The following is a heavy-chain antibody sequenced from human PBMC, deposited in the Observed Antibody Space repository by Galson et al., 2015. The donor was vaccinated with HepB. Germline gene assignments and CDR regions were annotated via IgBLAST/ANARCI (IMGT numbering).Heavy chain of an antibody. J-gene: IGHJ5*02. CDR3: AREPYGSGSADHWFHP. D-gene: IGHD3-10*01. Sequence: CAISGDSVSSNTAAWSWVRQSPSRGLEWLGRTYYKSRWNNDYAVSVKSRIAINPDTSKNQFSLQLNSVTPEDTAVYYCAREPYGSGSADHWFHPWGQGILVTVSS. CDR2: TYYKSRWNN. V-gene: IGHV6-1*01. CDR1: GDSVSSNTAA.